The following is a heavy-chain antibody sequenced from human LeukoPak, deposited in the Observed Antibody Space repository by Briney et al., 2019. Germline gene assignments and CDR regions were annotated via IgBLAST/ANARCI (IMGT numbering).Heavy chain of an antibody. Sequence: PGGSLRLSCAASGFTVSSNYMSWVRQAPGKGLEWVSVIYSGGSTYYADSVKGRFTISRDNSKNTLYLQMNSLRAEDTAVYYCARSDILTGGGAFDIWGQGTMVTVSS. CDR2: IYSGGST. CDR1: GFTVSSNY. V-gene: IGHV3-53*01. J-gene: IGHJ3*02. D-gene: IGHD3-9*01. CDR3: ARSDILTGGGAFDI.